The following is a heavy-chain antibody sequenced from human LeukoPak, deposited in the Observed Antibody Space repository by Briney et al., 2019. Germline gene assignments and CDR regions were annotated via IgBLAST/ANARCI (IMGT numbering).Heavy chain of an antibody. CDR1: GYTFTSYD. D-gene: IGHD1-26*01. CDR3: ARGDVGATPSDY. Sequence: ASVKVSCKASGYTFTSYDINWVRQATGQGLEWMGWMNPNSGNTGYAQKFQGRVTMTRNTSISTAYMELSSLGSEDTAVYYCARGDVGATPSDYWGQGTLVTVSS. J-gene: IGHJ4*02. CDR2: MNPNSGNT. V-gene: IGHV1-8*01.